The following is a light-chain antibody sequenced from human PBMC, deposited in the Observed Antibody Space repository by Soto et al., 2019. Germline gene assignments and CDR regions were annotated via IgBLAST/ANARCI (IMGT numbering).Light chain of an antibody. CDR3: QQRSNWPLT. Sequence: EIVLTQSPAILSVSPGERATLSCRASQSVSSSYLAWYQQKPGQAPRLLIYDASNRATGIPARFSGSGSGTDFTLTISSLEPEDFAVYYCQQRSNWPLTFGQGTRLEIK. J-gene: IGKJ5*01. CDR1: QSVSSSY. V-gene: IGKV3D-20*02. CDR2: DAS.